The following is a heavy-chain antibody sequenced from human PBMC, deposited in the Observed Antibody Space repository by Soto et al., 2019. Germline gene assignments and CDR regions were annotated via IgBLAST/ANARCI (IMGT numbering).Heavy chain of an antibody. D-gene: IGHD1-26*01. CDR1: GFTFSSYS. CDR3: ARVGEEGVGANAFDI. CDR2: ISSSSSTI. V-gene: IGHV3-48*02. Sequence: GGSLRLSCAASGFTFSSYSMNWVRQAPGKGLEWVSYISSSSSTIYYADSVKGRFTISRENAKNSLYLQMNSLRDEDTAVYYCARVGEEGVGANAFDIWGQGTMVTVSS. J-gene: IGHJ3*02.